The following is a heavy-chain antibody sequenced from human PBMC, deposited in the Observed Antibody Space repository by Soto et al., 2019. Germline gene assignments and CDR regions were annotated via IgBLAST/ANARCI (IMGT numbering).Heavy chain of an antibody. Sequence: QVQLQQWGAGLLKPSETLSLTCAVYGGSFSGYYWSWIRQPPGKGLEWIGEINHSGSTNYNPSLKSRVTISVDTSKNQFSLKLSSVTAADTAVYYCAYSIVGASNWFDPWGQGTLVTVSS. CDR2: INHSGST. CDR3: AYSIVGASNWFDP. V-gene: IGHV4-34*01. J-gene: IGHJ5*02. D-gene: IGHD1-26*01. CDR1: GGSFSGYY.